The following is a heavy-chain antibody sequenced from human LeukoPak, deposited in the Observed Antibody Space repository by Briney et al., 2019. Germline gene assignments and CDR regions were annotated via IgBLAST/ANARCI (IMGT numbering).Heavy chain of an antibody. J-gene: IGHJ5*02. V-gene: IGHV3-7*01. D-gene: IGHD3-3*01. CDR3: ARDRAVIFGVVTTESNWFDP. CDR2: IKQDGSEK. Sequence: GGSLRPSCAASGFTFSSYWMSWVRQAPGKGLEWVANIKQDGSEKYYVDSVKGRFTISRDNAKNSLYLQMNSLRAEDTAVYYCARDRAVIFGVVTTESNWFDPWGQGTLVTVSS. CDR1: GFTFSSYW.